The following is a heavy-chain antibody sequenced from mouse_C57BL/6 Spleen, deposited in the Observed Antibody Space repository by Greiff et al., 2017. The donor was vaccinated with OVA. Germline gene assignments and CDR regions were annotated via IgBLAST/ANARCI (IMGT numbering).Heavy chain of an antibody. CDR2: SRNKANDYTT. D-gene: IGHD1-1*01. Sequence: EVKLMESGGGLVQSGRSLRLSCATSGFTFSDFYMEWVRQAPGKGLEWIAASRNKANDYTTEYSASVKGRFIVSRDTSQSILYLQMNALRAEDTAIYYCARDAWSSTTVVATRAYWGQGTLVTVSA. V-gene: IGHV7-1*01. J-gene: IGHJ3*01. CDR1: GFTFSDFY. CDR3: ARDAWSSTTVVATRAY.